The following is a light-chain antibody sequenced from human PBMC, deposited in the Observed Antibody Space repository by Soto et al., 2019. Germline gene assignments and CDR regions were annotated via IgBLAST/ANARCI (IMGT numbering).Light chain of an antibody. CDR2: FVS. V-gene: IGKV2-28*01. Sequence: DIVITQTPLSLSVTPGEPASISCRSSQSRLHINVYNYLDWYLQKPGQSPQLLIYFVSHRASGVPDRFSGSGSGTDFTLKISRVEAEDAGVYYCMQPLQSWTFGQGTKV. J-gene: IGKJ1*01. CDR1: QSRLHINVYNY. CDR3: MQPLQSWT.